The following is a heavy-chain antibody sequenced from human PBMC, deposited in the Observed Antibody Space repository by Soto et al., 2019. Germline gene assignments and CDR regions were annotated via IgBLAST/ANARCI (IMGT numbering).Heavy chain of an antibody. CDR3: TTDDDFWSGNFDY. V-gene: IGHV3-15*01. Sequence: GGSLRLSCAASGFTFTRYSMNWVRQAPGKGLEWVGRIKSKTDGGTTDYAALVKGRFTILREDSKNTLYLQMKSLKTEDTAVYYCTTDDDFWSGNFDYWGQGTLVTVSS. CDR2: IKSKTDGGTT. J-gene: IGHJ4*02. D-gene: IGHD3-3*01. CDR1: GFTFTRYS.